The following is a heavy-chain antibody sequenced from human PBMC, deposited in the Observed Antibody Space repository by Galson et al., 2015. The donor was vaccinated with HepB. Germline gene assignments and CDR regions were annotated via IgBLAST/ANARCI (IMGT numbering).Heavy chain of an antibody. CDR1: GYTFTSSD. V-gene: IGHV1-8*01. D-gene: IGHD4-23*01. J-gene: IGHJ4*02. Sequence: SVKVSCKASGYTFTSSDINWVRQTTGQGLEWMGWMNPNSGKSGYAQNFQGRVTMTRTTSISTAYLGLSSLGSDDTAMYFCARGNVGNFDYWGQGTLVTVSS. CDR3: ARGNVGNFDY. CDR2: MNPNSGKS.